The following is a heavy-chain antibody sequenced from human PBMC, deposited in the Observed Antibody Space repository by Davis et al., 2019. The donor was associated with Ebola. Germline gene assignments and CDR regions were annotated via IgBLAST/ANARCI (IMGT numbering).Heavy chain of an antibody. Sequence: GESLKISCAASGFTVSSNYMSWVRQAPGKGLEWVSVIYNGGSTYYADSVKGRFTISRDNSKNTLYLQMNSLRAEDTAVYYCARPVAGTAEYFQHWGQGTLVTVSS. CDR2: IYNGGST. V-gene: IGHV3-53*01. J-gene: IGHJ1*01. CDR3: ARPVAGTAEYFQH. CDR1: GFTVSSNY. D-gene: IGHD6-19*01.